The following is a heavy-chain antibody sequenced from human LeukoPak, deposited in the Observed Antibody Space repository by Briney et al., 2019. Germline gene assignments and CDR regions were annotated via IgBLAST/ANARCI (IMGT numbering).Heavy chain of an antibody. J-gene: IGHJ3*02. CDR3: ARTSIAARRANAFDI. D-gene: IGHD6-6*01. CDR1: GGSISSGDYY. Sequence: SETLSLTCTVSGGSISSGDYYWSWIRQPPGKGLEWIGCIYHSGSTYYNPSLKSRVTISVDRSKNQFSLKLSSVTAADTAVYYCARTSIAARRANAFDIWGQGTMVTVSS. V-gene: IGHV4-30-2*01. CDR2: IYHSGST.